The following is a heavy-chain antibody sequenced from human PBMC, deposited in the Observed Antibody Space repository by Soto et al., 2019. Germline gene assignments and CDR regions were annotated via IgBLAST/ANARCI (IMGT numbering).Heavy chain of an antibody. Sequence: SETLSLTCGVSDYSISSGYYWAWIRQPPGKGLEWLGSIYHSGSTYQNPSLSSRVTISVDTSRKKFSLRLSSVTAADTAVYYCARDRDGYNYAFDIWGQGTVVTVSS. J-gene: IGHJ3*02. V-gene: IGHV4-38-2*02. CDR3: ARDRDGYNYAFDI. CDR2: IYHSGST. D-gene: IGHD5-12*01. CDR1: DYSISSGYY.